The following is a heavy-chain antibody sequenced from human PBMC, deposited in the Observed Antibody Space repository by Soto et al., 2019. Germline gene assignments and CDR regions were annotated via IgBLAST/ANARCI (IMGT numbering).Heavy chain of an antibody. CDR3: AKVDGRGGMDV. Sequence: GGSLRLSCAASGFTFSSYAMSWVRQAPGKGLEWVSRISSSGGSTYDADSVKGRFTISRDNSNNTLYLQMNSLRVEDTAIYYCAKVDGRGGMDVWGQGTTVTVSS. J-gene: IGHJ6*02. CDR2: ISSSGGST. V-gene: IGHV3-23*01. CDR1: GFTFSSYA.